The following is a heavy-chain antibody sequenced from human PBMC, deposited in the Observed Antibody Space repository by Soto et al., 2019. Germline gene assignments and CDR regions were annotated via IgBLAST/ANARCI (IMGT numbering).Heavy chain of an antibody. V-gene: IGHV1-69*01. J-gene: IGHJ6*02. CDR2: IIPIFGTA. CDR1: GGTFSSYA. Sequence: QVQLVQSGAEVKKPGSSVKVSCKASGGTFSSYAISWVRQAPGQGLEWMGGIIPIFGTANYAQKFQGRVTITADESTSRAYMELSSLRAEETAVYYCASAPQYYYGTGRGEYYYGMDVWGQGTTVTVSS. CDR3: ASAPQYYYGTGRGEYYYGMDV. D-gene: IGHD3-10*01.